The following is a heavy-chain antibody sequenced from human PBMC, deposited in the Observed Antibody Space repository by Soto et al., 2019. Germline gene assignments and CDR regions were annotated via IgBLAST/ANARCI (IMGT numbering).Heavy chain of an antibody. CDR1: GGSISSYY. D-gene: IGHD6-13*01. V-gene: IGHV4-59*01. CDR2: IYYSGST. J-gene: IGHJ4*02. CDR3: ARVTAAALLYYFDY. Sequence: SETLSLTCTVSGGSISSYYWSWIRQPPGKGLEWTGYIYYSGSTNYNPSLKSRVTISVDTSKNQFSLKLSSVTAADTAVYYCARVTAAALLYYFDYWGQGTLVTVSS.